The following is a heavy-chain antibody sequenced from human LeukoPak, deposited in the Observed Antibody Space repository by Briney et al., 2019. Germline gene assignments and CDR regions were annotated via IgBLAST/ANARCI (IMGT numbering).Heavy chain of an antibody. CDR1: GASVSSGGNY. CDR2: FYYSGTT. D-gene: IGHD1/OR15-1a*01. Sequence: SETLSLTCTVSGASVSSGGNYWSWIRQSPGKGLEWIGSFYYSGTTDYNPSLKGRVTMSIDRSKNQFSLNLNSVTAADTAVCYCARDTRNTWFYYWGQGTLVTVSS. J-gene: IGHJ4*02. V-gene: IGHV4-61*08. CDR3: ARDTRNTWFYY.